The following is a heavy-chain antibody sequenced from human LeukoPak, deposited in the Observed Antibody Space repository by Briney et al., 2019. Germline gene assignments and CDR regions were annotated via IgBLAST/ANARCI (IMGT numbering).Heavy chain of an antibody. V-gene: IGHV3-15*01. D-gene: IGHD3-10*01. CDR2: IKSKTDGGTT. Sequence: PGGSLRLSCAASGXTFSNAWMSWVRQAPGKGLEWVGRIKSKTDGGTTDYAAPVKGRFTISRDDSKNTLYLQMNSLKTEDTAVYYCTTDYGSGSYPYYYYGMDVWGQGTTVTVSS. J-gene: IGHJ6*02. CDR3: TTDYGSGSYPYYYYGMDV. CDR1: GXTFSNAW.